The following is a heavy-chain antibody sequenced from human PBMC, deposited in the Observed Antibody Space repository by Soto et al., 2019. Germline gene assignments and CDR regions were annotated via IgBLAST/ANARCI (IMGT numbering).Heavy chain of an antibody. CDR2: IYYSGRT. Sequence: QLQLQESGPGLVKPSETLSLTCTVSGGSISSSSYYWGWIRQPPGKVMEWIGRIYYSGRTFYSPSLRSRVTISVDTSKNQFSLRVSSVTAADTPVYYCAREYSSAPDYWGQGTLVTVSS. D-gene: IGHD6-25*01. CDR1: GGSISSSSYY. J-gene: IGHJ4*02. V-gene: IGHV4-39*02. CDR3: AREYSSAPDY.